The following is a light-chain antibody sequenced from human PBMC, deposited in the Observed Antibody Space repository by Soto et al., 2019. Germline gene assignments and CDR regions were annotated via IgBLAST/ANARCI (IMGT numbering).Light chain of an antibody. CDR3: ATWDDSLNGVV. CDR1: SSNIGSNT. Sequence: QSVLTQPPSTSETPGQRVTISCSGSSSNIGSNTVNWYQLFPGTTPKLLIYSNSQRPSGVPDRFSASKAGTSASLAISGLQSEDEGDYYCATWDDSLNGVVFGGWTKLTVL. J-gene: IGLJ3*02. V-gene: IGLV1-44*01. CDR2: SNS.